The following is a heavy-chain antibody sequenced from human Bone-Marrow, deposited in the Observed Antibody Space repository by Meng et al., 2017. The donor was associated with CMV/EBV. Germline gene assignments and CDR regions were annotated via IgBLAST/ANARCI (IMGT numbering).Heavy chain of an antibody. CDR2: IRYDGSNK. J-gene: IGHJ6*02. D-gene: IGHD4-11*01. V-gene: IGHV3-30*02. Sequence: GGSLRLSCAASGFTFSSYGMHWVRQAPGKGLEWVAFIRYDGSNKYYADSVKGRFTISRDNSKNTLYLQMNSLRAEDTAVYYCAKDLGDYSNYEWVYYYYYYGMDVWGQGTTVTVSS. CDR3: AKDLGDYSNYEWVYYYYYYGMDV. CDR1: GFTFSSYG.